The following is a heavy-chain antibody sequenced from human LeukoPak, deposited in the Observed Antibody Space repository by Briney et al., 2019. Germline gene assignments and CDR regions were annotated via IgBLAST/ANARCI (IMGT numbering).Heavy chain of an antibody. CDR1: GYSYW. CDR2: IYPGDSDT. V-gene: IGHV5-51*01. Sequence: GESLKISCKGSGYSYWIAWVRQMPGKGLEWMGIIYPGDSDTRYSPSFQGQVTISADKSISTAYLQWSSLKASDTAMYYCARAPHDDIAVAGPGWIYGMDVWGQGTTVTVSS. CDR3: ARAPHDDIAVAGPGWIYGMDV. D-gene: IGHD6-19*01. J-gene: IGHJ6*02.